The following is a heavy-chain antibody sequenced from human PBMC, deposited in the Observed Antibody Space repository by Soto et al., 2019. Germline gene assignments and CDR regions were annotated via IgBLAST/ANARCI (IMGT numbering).Heavy chain of an antibody. Sequence: ASVKVSCKASGYTFTGYYMHWVRQAPGQGLEWMGWINPNSGGTNYAQKFQGWVTMTRDTSISTAYMELSRLRSDDTAVYYCARDGSTTPNYGMDVWGQGTTVTVSS. CDR2: INPNSGGT. V-gene: IGHV1-2*04. CDR1: GYTFTGYY. D-gene: IGHD4-4*01. CDR3: ARDGSTTPNYGMDV. J-gene: IGHJ6*02.